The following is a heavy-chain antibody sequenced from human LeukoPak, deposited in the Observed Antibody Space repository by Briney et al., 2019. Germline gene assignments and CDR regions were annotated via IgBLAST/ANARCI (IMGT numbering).Heavy chain of an antibody. J-gene: IGHJ6*03. CDR3: VRDGPMIRGVPYMDV. Sequence: PGGSLRLSCAASGFTFSSYWMHWVRQAPGKGLVWVSRIDTDGGTSYADSVKGRFTISRDNAKNTLYLQMNSLRAEDTAVYYCVRDGPMIRGVPYMDVWGKATTLT. D-gene: IGHD3-10*01. CDR1: GFTFSSYW. CDR2: IDTDGGT. V-gene: IGHV3-74*01.